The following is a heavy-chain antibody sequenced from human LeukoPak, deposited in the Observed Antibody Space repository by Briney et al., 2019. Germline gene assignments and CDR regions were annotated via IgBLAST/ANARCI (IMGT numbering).Heavy chain of an antibody. CDR3: ARGRPHYYDSSAERGAFDI. CDR2: ISSSSSYI. D-gene: IGHD3-22*01. CDR1: GFTFSSYS. Sequence: GGSLRLSCAASGFTFSSYSMNWVRQAPGKGLEWVSSISSSSSYIYYADSVKGRFTISRDNAKNSLYLQMNSLRAEDTAVYYCARGRPHYYDSSAERGAFDIWGQGTMVTVSS. J-gene: IGHJ3*02. V-gene: IGHV3-21*01.